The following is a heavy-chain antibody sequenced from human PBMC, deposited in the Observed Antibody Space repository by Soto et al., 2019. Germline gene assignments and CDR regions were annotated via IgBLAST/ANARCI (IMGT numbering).Heavy chain of an antibody. V-gene: IGHV4-59*08. D-gene: IGHD3-22*01. J-gene: IGHJ3*02. CDR2: IFHTGTT. Sequence: TSETLSLTSTVSGGTSINYYYSWIRQPPGKGLEWIGYIFHTGTTSYNPSLKSRVTLSVDTSQSQFSLKLNSVTAADTAVYYCTTEAYDNSGSLAFDIWGPGTLVTVSS. CDR1: GGTSINYY. CDR3: TTEAYDNSGSLAFDI.